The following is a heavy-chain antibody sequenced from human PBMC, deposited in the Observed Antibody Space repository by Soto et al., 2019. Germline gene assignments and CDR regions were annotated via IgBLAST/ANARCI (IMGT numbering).Heavy chain of an antibody. V-gene: IGHV3-7*01. CDR2: IKQDGSEK. CDR3: VRDGTIAARRGSFDY. CDR1: GFTFSSYW. D-gene: IGHD6-6*01. J-gene: IGHJ4*02. Sequence: GGSLRLSCAASGFTFSSYWMSWVRQAPGKGLEWVANIKQDGSEKYYVDSVKGRFTISRDNAKNSLYLQMNSLRAEDTAVYYCVRDGTIAARRGSFDYWGQGTLVTVSS.